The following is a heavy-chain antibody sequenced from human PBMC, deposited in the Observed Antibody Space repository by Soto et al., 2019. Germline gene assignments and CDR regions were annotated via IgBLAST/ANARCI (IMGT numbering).Heavy chain of an antibody. CDR2: INHSGST. V-gene: IGHV4-34*01. Sequence: SETLSLTCAVYGGSFSGYYWSWIRQPPGKGLEWIGEINHSGSTNYNPSLKSRVTISVDTSKNQFSLKLNSVTAADTAVYYCARGGTGYSSSWYTGGSFQHWGQGTLVTVSS. D-gene: IGHD6-13*01. J-gene: IGHJ1*01. CDR1: GGSFSGYY. CDR3: ARGGTGYSSSWYTGGSFQH.